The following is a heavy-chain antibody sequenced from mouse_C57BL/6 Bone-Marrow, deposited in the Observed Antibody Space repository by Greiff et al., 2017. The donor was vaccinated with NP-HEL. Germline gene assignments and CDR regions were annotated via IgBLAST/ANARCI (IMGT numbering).Heavy chain of an antibody. D-gene: IGHD4-1*01. V-gene: IGHV1-50*01. CDR1: GYTFTSYW. CDR3: ARELPWFAY. CDR2: IDPSACYP. Sequence: QVQLQQPGAELVKPGASVKLSCKASGYTFTSYWMQWVKQRPGQGLEWIGEIDPSACYPNYNQKFKGKATLTVETSSSTAYMQLSSLTSEDSAVYYCARELPWFAYWGQGTLVTVSA. J-gene: IGHJ3*01.